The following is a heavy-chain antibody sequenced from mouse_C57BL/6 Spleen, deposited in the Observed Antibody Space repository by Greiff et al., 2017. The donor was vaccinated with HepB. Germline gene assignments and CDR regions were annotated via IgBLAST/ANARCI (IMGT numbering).Heavy chain of an antibody. D-gene: IGHD2-2*01. V-gene: IGHV1-26*01. CDR3: ARASYGYDGWFAY. Sequence: VQLQQSGPELVKPGASVKISCKASGYTFTDYYMNWVKQSHGKSLEWIGDINPNNGGTSYNQKFKGKATLTVDKSSSTAYMELRSLTSEDSAVYYCARASYGYDGWFAYWGQGTLVTVSA. CDR2: INPNNGGT. J-gene: IGHJ3*01. CDR1: GYTFTDYY.